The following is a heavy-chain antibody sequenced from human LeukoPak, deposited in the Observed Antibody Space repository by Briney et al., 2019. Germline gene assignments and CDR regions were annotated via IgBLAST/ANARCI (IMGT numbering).Heavy chain of an antibody. CDR2: IIPIFGTA. CDR1: GGTFSSYA. Sequence: GASVKVSCKASGGTFSSYAISWVRQAPGQGLEWMGRIIPIFGTANYAQKFQGRVTITTDESTSTAYMELSSLRSEDTAVYYCARDWKVRSGPSETNYYYYYMEVWGKGTTVTVSS. CDR3: ARDWKVRSGPSETNYYYYYMEV. D-gene: IGHD6-19*01. J-gene: IGHJ6*03. V-gene: IGHV1-69*05.